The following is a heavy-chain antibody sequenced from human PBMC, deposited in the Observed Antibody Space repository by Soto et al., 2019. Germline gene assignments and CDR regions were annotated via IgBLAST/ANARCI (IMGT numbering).Heavy chain of an antibody. CDR3: AGGGDLYCSSTSCLGFDP. V-gene: IGHV4-59*08. CDR1: IRSHC. Sequence: IRSHCCRWIRKKPRKGLEWIGYIYYSGSTNYNPSLKSRVTISVDTSKNQFSLKLSSVTAADTAVYYCAGGGDLYCSSTSCLGFDPCGQRTLVTVSS. CDR2: IYYSGST. J-gene: IGHJ5*02. D-gene: IGHD2-2*01.